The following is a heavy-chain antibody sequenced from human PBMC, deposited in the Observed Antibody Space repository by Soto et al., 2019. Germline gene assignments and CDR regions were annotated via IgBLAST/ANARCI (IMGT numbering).Heavy chain of an antibody. Sequence: QVQLVQSGAEVKKPGSSVKVSCKASGGTFSSYTISWVRQAPGQGLEWMGRIIPILGIANYAQKFQGRVTITADKSTSTAYMELSRLRSEDTAVYYWARDGGTMVRGYGYWGQGTLVTVSS. D-gene: IGHD3-10*01. CDR1: GGTFSSYT. CDR3: ARDGGTMVRGYGY. J-gene: IGHJ4*02. CDR2: IIPILGIA. V-gene: IGHV1-69*02.